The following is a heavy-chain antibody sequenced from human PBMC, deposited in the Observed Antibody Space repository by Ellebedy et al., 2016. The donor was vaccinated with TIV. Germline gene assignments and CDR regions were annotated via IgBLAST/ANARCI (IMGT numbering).Heavy chain of an antibody. Sequence: MPSETLSLTCSVSGGSTSSYYWTWIPQPAGKGLEWTARIYSSVITNYNPSLKSRVSQSIDTSKNQFSLNLSSVTAADTAVDYCARGYNGYDGAYLDSWGQGILVTVSS. D-gene: IGHD5-12*01. J-gene: IGHJ4*02. CDR2: IYSSVIT. CDR3: ARGYNGYDGAYLDS. CDR1: GGSTSSYY. V-gene: IGHV4-4*07.